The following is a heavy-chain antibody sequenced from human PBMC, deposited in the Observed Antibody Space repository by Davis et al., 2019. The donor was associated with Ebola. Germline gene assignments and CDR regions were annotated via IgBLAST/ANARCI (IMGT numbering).Heavy chain of an antibody. V-gene: IGHV4-59*01. J-gene: IGHJ5*02. D-gene: IGHD3-3*01. CDR3: ARDSYDFWSGYYTGIWFDP. CDR1: GGSISSYY. Sequence: MPSETLSLTCTVPGGSISSYYWSWIRQPPGKGLEWSGYIYYSGSTNYNPSLKSRVTISVDTSKNQFSLKLSSVTAADTAVYYCARDSYDFWSGYYTGIWFDPWGQGTLVTVSS. CDR2: IYYSGST.